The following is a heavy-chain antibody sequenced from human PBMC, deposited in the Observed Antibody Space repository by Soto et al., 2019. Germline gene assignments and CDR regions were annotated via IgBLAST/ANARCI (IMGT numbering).Heavy chain of an antibody. Sequence: QVQLVESGGGVVQPGRSLRLSCAASGFTFSTNAMHWVRQAPGKGLEWVAVISYDGSTRYYADSMKGRFTISRDNSKNTLYLQMNNLGAEDTAVYYCAKQFSCWSYYFDYWGQGTLVTVSS. D-gene: IGHD6-19*01. CDR2: ISYDGSTR. CDR3: AKQFSCWSYYFDY. J-gene: IGHJ4*02. V-gene: IGHV3-30-3*02. CDR1: GFTFSTNA.